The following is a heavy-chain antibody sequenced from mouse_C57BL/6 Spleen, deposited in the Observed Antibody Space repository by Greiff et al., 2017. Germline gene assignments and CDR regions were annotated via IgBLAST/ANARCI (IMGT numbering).Heavy chain of an antibody. CDR3: ARRNYGSSYWYFEV. Sequence: VQLQQPGAELVKPGASVKLSCKASGYTFTSYWMHWVKQRPGQGLEWIGMIHPNSGSTNYNEKFKSKATLTVDKSSSTAYMQLSSLTSEDSAVYYSARRNYGSSYWYFEVWGTGATVTVSS. D-gene: IGHD1-1*01. CDR1: GYTFTSYW. V-gene: IGHV1-64*01. J-gene: IGHJ1*03. CDR2: IHPNSGST.